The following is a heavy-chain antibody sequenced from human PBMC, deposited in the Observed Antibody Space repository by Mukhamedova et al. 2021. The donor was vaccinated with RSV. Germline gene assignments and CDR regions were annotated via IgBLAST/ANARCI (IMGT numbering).Heavy chain of an antibody. CDR3: ARGVTGTKRAYMRSGRDAVDI. J-gene: IGHJ3*02. CDR2: INAGNGNT. Sequence: GQRLEWMGWINAGNGNTKYSQKFQGRVTITRDTSASTAYMELSSLRSEDTAGYYCARGVTGTKRAYMRSGRDAVDIWGKGTMGTV. D-gene: IGHD1-20*01. V-gene: IGHV1-3*01.